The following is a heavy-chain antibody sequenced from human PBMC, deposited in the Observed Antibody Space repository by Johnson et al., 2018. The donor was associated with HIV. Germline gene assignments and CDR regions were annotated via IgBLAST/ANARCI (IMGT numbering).Heavy chain of an antibody. J-gene: IGHJ3*02. CDR1: GFTFSSYG. V-gene: IGHV3-20*04. D-gene: IGHD6-13*01. Sequence: VQLVESGGGVVQPGGSLRLSCAASGFTFSSYGMHWVRQAPGKGLEWVSGINWNGGSTGYADSVKGRFTISRDNAKNSLYLQMNTLRAEDTAVYYCARGVYSSSWYGAFDIWGQGTMVTVSS. CDR3: ARGVYSSSWYGAFDI. CDR2: INWNGGST.